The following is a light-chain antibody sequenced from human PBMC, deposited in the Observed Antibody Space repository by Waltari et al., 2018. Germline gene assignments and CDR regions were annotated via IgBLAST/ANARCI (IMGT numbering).Light chain of an antibody. CDR2: AAS. CDR1: QGISNY. Sequence: DIQLTQSPSSLSASVGDRVTITCRASQGISNYYACYQQKPGKVPTLLIYAASTLQSGVPSRFSGSESGTGCTLTISRLQHEDVATYYCQKYNSAPFTFGPGTKVDIK. CDR3: QKYNSAPFT. J-gene: IGKJ3*01. V-gene: IGKV1-27*01.